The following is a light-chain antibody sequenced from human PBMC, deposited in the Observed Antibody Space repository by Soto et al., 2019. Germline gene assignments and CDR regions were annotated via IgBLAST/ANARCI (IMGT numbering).Light chain of an antibody. CDR1: ESVTSS. CDR3: QQRSNWPPGLT. CDR2: DAS. V-gene: IGKV3-11*01. J-gene: IGKJ5*01. Sequence: EIVMTQSPATLSVSPGDRATLSCRASESVTSSLAWYQQKPGQPPRLLIYDASNRATGIPARFSGSGSGTDFTLTISSLEPEDFAVYYCQQRSNWPPGLTFGQGTRLEIK.